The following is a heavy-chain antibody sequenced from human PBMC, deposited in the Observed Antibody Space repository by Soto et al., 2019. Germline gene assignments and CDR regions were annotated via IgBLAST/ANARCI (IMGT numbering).Heavy chain of an antibody. CDR1: GGSITSETYY. CDR3: ARTTYGDYSSFQH. J-gene: IGHJ1*01. CDR2: VYYSGST. D-gene: IGHD4-17*01. Sequence: QVQLHESGPGLVKPSQTLSLTCTVSGGSITSETYYWSWIRPHPGKDLEWIGYVYYSGSTYSNPSLKSRVTMSVDTSKNQFSLRLSSVTAADTAVYYCARTTYGDYSSFQHWGQGTLVTVSS. V-gene: IGHV4-31*03.